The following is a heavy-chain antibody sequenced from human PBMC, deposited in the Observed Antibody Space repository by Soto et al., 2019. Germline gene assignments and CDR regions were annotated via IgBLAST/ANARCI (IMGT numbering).Heavy chain of an antibody. CDR2: ISYDGSNK. CDR1: GFTFSSYG. D-gene: IGHD1-1*01. CDR3: AKAIAPNEEWGYYGMDV. V-gene: IGHV3-30*18. Sequence: QVQLVESGGGVVQPGRSLRLSCAASGFTFSSYGMHWVRQAPGKGLEWVAVISYDGSNKYYADSVKGRFTISRDNSKNTLYLQMNSLRADDTAVYYCAKAIAPNEEWGYYGMDVWGQGTTVTVSS. J-gene: IGHJ6*02.